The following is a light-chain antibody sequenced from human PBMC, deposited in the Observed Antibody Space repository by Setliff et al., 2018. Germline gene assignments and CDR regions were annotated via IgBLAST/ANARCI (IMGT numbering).Light chain of an antibody. J-gene: IGLJ1*01. Sequence: QSALTQPPSASGTPGQRVTISCSGFTSNIGSNTVNWYQQLPGTAPKLLMHSNNQRPSGVPDRFSGSKSGTSASLAISGLQSEDEADYYCAAWDAKLSAYVFGIGTKVTVL. CDR2: SNN. V-gene: IGLV1-44*01. CDR1: TSNIGSNT. CDR3: AAWDAKLSAYV.